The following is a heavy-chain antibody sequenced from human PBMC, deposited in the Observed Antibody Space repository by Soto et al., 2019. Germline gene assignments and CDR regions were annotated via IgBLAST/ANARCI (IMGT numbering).Heavy chain of an antibody. CDR2: ISYDGSNK. J-gene: IGHJ6*02. Sequence: GGSLRLSCAASGFTFSSYAMHWVRQAPGKGLEWVAVISYDGSNKYYADSVKGRFTISRDNSKNTLYLQMNSLRAEDTAVYYCARSSVDFNYYYYGMDVWGQGTTVTVSS. V-gene: IGHV3-30-3*01. D-gene: IGHD3-9*01. CDR1: GFTFSSYA. CDR3: ARSSVDFNYYYYGMDV.